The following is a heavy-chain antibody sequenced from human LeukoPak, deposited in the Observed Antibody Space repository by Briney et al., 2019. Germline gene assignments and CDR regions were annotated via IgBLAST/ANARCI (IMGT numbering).Heavy chain of an antibody. J-gene: IGHJ4*02. D-gene: IGHD5-24*01. Sequence: GGSLRLSCAVSGLIFRSYWMSWVPQAPGEGLEWVANINQYGSEKHFVHSVKGRFTISRDNAKNSLRLQMNTLRAEDTAVYYAARERDGRFFDYWGQGTLVTVSS. CDR2: INQYGSEK. V-gene: IGHV3-7*01. CDR3: ARERDGRFFDY. CDR1: GLIFRSYW.